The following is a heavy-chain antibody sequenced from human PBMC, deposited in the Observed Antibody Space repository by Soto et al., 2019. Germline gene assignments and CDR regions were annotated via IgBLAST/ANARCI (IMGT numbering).Heavy chain of an antibody. V-gene: IGHV1-46*01. CDR2: INPSGGNT. Sequence: ASVKVSCKASGYTFTSYYMHWVRQAPGQGLEWMGIINPSGGNTTYAQKFQGRVTMTRDTSTGTVYMDVGSLRSEDTAVYYCAREYCSGGSCFYYFDYWGQGTLVTVSS. CDR3: AREYCSGGSCFYYFDY. J-gene: IGHJ4*02. D-gene: IGHD2-15*01. CDR1: GYTFTSYY.